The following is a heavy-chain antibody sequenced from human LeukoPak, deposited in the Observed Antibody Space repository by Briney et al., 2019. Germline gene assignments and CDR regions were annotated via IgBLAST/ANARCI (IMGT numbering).Heavy chain of an antibody. Sequence: GASVKVSCKSYGSMFNGYYMHWVRQVTGQGLEWMGWIGPDGGVTNYAQKFQGRVTLTRDSATTTDYMELSRLTSDDTAVYYCARETWYYDHWGQGTLVTVSS. J-gene: IGHJ4*02. CDR3: ARETWYYDH. CDR2: IGPDGGVT. V-gene: IGHV1-2*02. CDR1: GSMFNGYY.